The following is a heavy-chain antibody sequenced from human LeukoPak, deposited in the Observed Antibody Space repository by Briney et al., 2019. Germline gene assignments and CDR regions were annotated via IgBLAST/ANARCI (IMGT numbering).Heavy chain of an antibody. CDR1: GYSFTSYW. CDR3: ARLTARGQPWLQYNWFDP. Sequence: GESLKISCKGSGYSFTSYWIGWVRQMPGKGLEWMGIIYPGDSDTRYSPSFQGQVTISADKSISTAYLQWSSLKASDTAMYYCARLTARGQPWLQYNWFDPWGQGTLVTVSS. CDR2: IYPGDSDT. J-gene: IGHJ5*02. V-gene: IGHV5-51*01. D-gene: IGHD5-24*01.